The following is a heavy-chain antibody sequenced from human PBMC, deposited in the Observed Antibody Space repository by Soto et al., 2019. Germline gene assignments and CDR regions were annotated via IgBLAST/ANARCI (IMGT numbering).Heavy chain of an antibody. CDR1: GFTFSSYG. CDR2: ISYDGSNK. CDR3: AKNDLAIFGVVINY. Sequence: GGSLRLSCAASGFTFSSYGMHWVRQAPGKGLEWVAVISYDGSNKYYADSVKGRFTISRDNSKNTLYLQMNSLRAEDTAVYYCAKNDLAIFGVVINYWGQGTLVTVSS. V-gene: IGHV3-30*18. D-gene: IGHD3-3*01. J-gene: IGHJ4*02.